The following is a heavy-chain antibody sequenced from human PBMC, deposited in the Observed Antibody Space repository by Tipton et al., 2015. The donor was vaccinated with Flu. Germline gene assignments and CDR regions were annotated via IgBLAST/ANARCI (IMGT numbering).Heavy chain of an antibody. Sequence: TLSLTCTVSGDSISSYYWSWIRQPAGKGLEWIGRIYTSGSTNYNASLKSRVTISVDTSKNQFSLKLTSVTAADTAVYYCAKHCSGGSCSHAFDIWGQGTMVTVSS. V-gene: IGHV4-4*07. CDR2: IYTSGST. CDR1: GDSISSYY. J-gene: IGHJ3*02. D-gene: IGHD2-15*01. CDR3: AKHCSGGSCSHAFDI.